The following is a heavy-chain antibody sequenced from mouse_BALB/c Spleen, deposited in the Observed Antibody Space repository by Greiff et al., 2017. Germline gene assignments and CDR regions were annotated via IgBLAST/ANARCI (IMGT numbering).Heavy chain of an antibody. CDR3: ARYPFYYGSREYAMDY. V-gene: IGHV1S34*01. CDR1: GYSFTGYY. Sequence: LVKTGASVKISCKASGYSFTGYYMHWVKQSHGKSLEWTGYISCYNGATSYNQKFKGKATFTVDTSSSTAYMQFNSLTSEDSAVYYCARYPFYYGSREYAMDYWGQGTSVTVSS. CDR2: ISCYNGAT. J-gene: IGHJ4*01. D-gene: IGHD1-1*01.